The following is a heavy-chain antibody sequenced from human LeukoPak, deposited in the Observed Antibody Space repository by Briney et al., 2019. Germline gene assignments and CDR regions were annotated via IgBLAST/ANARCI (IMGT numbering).Heavy chain of an antibody. V-gene: IGHV1-46*01. CDR3: ASNPESYSSSGLDY. Sequence: GASVKVSCKASGYTFTTYYMHWVRQAPGQGLEWMGIVNPSSGTTNYAQQFQGRDTMTRDTSTRTVYMELSSLRPEDTAVYYCASNPESYSSSGLDYWGQGTLVTVSS. CDR1: GYTFTTYY. D-gene: IGHD6-6*01. CDR2: VNPSSGTT. J-gene: IGHJ4*02.